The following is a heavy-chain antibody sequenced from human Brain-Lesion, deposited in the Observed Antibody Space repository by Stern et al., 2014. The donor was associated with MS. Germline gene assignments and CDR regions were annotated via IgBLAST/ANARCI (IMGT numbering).Heavy chain of an antibody. J-gene: IGHJ4*02. D-gene: IGHD3-10*01. CDR2: ISYDGSDT. CDR1: GFTFSSYA. CDR3: VKRGITEVRGVRLGDY. Sequence: QVQPLESPGGVVQPGRSLRLTCTVSGFTFSSYAMHWVRQAPGKGLAWVSVISYDGSDTYYAESVKGRFTISRDNSKNTLYLEMRSLRPEDTAVYYCVKRGITEVRGVRLGDYWGPGTLVIVSS. V-gene: IGHV3-30*18.